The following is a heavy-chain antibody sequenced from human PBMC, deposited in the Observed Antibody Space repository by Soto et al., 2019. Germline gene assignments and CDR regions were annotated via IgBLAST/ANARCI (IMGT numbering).Heavy chain of an antibody. Sequence: QITLKESGPTLVKPTQTLTLTCTFSGFSVSTSGVGVGWVRQPPGKALEWLAHIYWDDHKRYSPSLKSRLTITKDTTKNQVVLTMTNMDPVDTAAYYCAHTTTPEFDYWGQGTLVTVSS. CDR3: AHTTTPEFDY. CDR2: IYWDDHK. CDR1: GFSVSTSGVG. V-gene: IGHV2-5*02. D-gene: IGHD4-17*01. J-gene: IGHJ4*02.